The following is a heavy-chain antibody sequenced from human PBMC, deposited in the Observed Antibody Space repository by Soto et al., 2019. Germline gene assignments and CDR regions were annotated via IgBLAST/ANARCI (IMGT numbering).Heavy chain of an antibody. D-gene: IGHD6-19*01. CDR1: GFTFSNYA. V-gene: IGHV3-23*01. J-gene: IGHJ4*02. CDR3: ARGRGAVADYFDF. CDR2: IGGSGDWT. Sequence: GESLKISCAASGFTFSNYAMSWVRQAPGKGLEWVSAIGGSGDWTYYADSVKGRFTISRDNAKNSLFLQMNSLRAEDTAVYYCARGRGAVADYFDFWGQGTLVTVSS.